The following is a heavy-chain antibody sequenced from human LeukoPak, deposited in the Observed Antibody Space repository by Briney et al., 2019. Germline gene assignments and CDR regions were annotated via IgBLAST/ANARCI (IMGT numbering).Heavy chain of an antibody. CDR2: IRGSGGST. CDR1: GFTFSSYA. V-gene: IGHV3-23*01. J-gene: IGHJ4*02. Sequence: GGSLRLSCAASGFTFSSYAMSWVRQAPGKGQERVSAIRGSGGSTYYADSVKGRLTISRDNSKNTLYLQMNSLRAEDTAVYYCAKRNYDSSVFDYWGQGTLVTVSS. D-gene: IGHD3-22*01. CDR3: AKRNYDSSVFDY.